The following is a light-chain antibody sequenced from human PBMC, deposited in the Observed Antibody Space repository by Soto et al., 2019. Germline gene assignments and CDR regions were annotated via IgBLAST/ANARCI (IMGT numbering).Light chain of an antibody. CDR2: EVS. CDR1: SSDVVGFNY. V-gene: IGLV2-14*01. CDR3: ISYIHNRIVT. J-gene: IGLJ2*01. Sequence: QSALTQPAFVSASLGQSITISCTGASSDVVGFNYVSWYQQFPGRAPTLILYEVSHRPSGVSYRFSGSKSGNTASLPISGVQPEDEAHYHCISYIHNRIVTFGGGTKVTVL.